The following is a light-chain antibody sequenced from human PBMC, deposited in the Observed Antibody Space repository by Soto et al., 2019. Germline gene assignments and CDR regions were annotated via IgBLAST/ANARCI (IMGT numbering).Light chain of an antibody. CDR1: QSISNY. V-gene: IGKV1-27*01. CDR3: QKYNSAPWT. CDR2: VAS. Sequence: DIQMTQSPSSLSASVGDRVTITCRASQSISNYLAWYQQQPGKVPKLLIYVASTLQSGVPSRFSGSGSVTDFTLTISSLQPEDVATYYCQKYNSAPWTFGQGTKVEIK. J-gene: IGKJ1*01.